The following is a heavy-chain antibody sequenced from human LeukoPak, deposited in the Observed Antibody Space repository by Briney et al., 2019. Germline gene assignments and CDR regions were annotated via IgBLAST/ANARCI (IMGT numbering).Heavy chain of an antibody. CDR2: IYPDDSDT. V-gene: IGHV5-51*06. Sequence: GESLKISCKGSGYSFTSYWIGWVRQTPGKGLEWMAIIYPDDSDTRYNPSFQGQVIISADKSISTAYLQWSSLKASDTAVYYCARERTMVRGMSWFDPWGQGTLSPSPQ. CDR3: ARERTMVRGMSWFDP. D-gene: IGHD3-10*01. J-gene: IGHJ5*02. CDR1: GYSFTSYW.